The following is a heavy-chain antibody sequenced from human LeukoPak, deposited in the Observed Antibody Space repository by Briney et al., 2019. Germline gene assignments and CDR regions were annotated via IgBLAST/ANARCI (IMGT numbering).Heavy chain of an antibody. D-gene: IGHD2-15*01. CDR3: TRVGYCSGGSCYPGAY. CDR2: ISAYNGNT. CDR1: GYTFTSYG. V-gene: IGHV1-18*04. Sequence: ASVKVSCKASGYTFTSYGISWVRQAPGQGLEWMGWISAYNGNTNHAQKLQGRVTMTTDTSTSTAYMELRSLRSDDTAVYYCTRVGYCSGGSCYPGAYWGQGTLVTVSS. J-gene: IGHJ4*02.